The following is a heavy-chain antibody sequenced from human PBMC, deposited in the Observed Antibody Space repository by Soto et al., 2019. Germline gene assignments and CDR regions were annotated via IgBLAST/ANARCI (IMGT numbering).Heavy chain of an antibody. CDR1: GGSIGGYY. CDR3: ARVGQSIAARRGFDI. J-gene: IGHJ3*02. D-gene: IGHD6-6*01. Sequence: QVQLQESGPGLVKPSETLSLTCTVSGGSIGGYYWSWIRQSPGKGLEWIGNIYYSGSTLYNPSLKSRGTISLDTSKNQFSLKLTSVTPAETAVYFCARVGQSIAARRGFDIWGQGTMVTVSS. CDR2: IYYSGST. V-gene: IGHV4-59*01.